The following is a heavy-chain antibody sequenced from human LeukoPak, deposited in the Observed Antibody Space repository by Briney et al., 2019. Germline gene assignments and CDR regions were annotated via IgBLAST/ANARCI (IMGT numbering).Heavy chain of an antibody. V-gene: IGHV3-33*01. D-gene: IGHD3-16*01. CDR2: IWYDGSNK. CDR3: ARDRFGSIDY. J-gene: IGHJ4*02. CDR1: RFNFSNYG. Sequence: PGGSLRLSCAASRFNFSNYGMHWVRQAPGKGLEWVTIIWYDGSNKFYADSVKGRFTISRDNSKSTLYLQMDSLRADDTAVYYRARDRFGSIDYWGQGTLVTVSS.